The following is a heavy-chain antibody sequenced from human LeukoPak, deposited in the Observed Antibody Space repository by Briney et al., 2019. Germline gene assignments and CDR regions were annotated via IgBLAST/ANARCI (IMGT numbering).Heavy chain of an antibody. Sequence: ASAKVSCKASGYTFTSYGISWVRQAPGQGLAWMGWITVYNGNTNYAQKLQGRVTMTTHTSTSTAYMELRSLRSHDTAVYYCARALLWFGEPSHIDYWGQGTLVTASS. J-gene: IGHJ4*02. D-gene: IGHD3-10*01. CDR3: ARALLWFGEPSHIDY. CDR2: ITVYNGNT. V-gene: IGHV1-18*01. CDR1: GYTFTSYG.